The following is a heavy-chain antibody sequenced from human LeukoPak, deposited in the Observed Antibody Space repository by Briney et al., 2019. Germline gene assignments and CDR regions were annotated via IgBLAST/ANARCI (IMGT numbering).Heavy chain of an antibody. CDR3: AKDMELPGAGFDH. D-gene: IGHD1-7*01. Sequence: SSGTLSLTCTVSGASIKRSSYYWAWVRQSPGKALEWIASVYSSGSTYYNPSLGSRVTISVDTSKNHFCLKVTSVTAADTAVYYCAKDMELPGAGFDHWGLGTLVTVSS. V-gene: IGHV4-39*07. J-gene: IGHJ4*02. CDR1: GASIKRSSYY. CDR2: VYSSGST.